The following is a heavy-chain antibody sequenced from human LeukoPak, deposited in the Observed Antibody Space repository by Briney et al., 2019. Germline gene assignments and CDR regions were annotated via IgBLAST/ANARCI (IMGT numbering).Heavy chain of an antibody. V-gene: IGHV1-46*01. CDR1: GYSFTSHY. D-gene: IGHD3-16*02. J-gene: IGHJ5*02. Sequence: VASVKVSCKASGYSFTSHYMHWVRQAPGQGLKWMGLINPSGSSTLYAQKFQGRVTMTRDMSTTTDYMELSSLRSEDTAVYCCARDNSVGDIAWWFDPWGQGTLVTVSS. CDR2: INPSGSST. CDR3: ARDNSVGDIAWWFDP.